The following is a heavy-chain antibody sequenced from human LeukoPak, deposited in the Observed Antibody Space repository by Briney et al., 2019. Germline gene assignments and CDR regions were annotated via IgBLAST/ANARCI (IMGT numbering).Heavy chain of an antibody. CDR2: IRQDGGLK. V-gene: IGHV3-7*01. CDR3: AREIVGAIKSYFDY. Sequence: HPGGSLRLSCAASGFTFSSYWMSWVRQAPGKGLEWVANIRQDGGLKHYVDSVKGRFTISRDNAENSLYLQMNSLRAEDTAVYYCAREIVGAIKSYFDYWGQGTLVTASS. D-gene: IGHD1-26*01. CDR1: GFTFSSYW. J-gene: IGHJ4*02.